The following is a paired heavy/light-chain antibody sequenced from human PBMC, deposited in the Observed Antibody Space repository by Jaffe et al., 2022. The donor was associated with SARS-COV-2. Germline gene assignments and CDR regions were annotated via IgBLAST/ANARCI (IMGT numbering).Light chain of an antibody. CDR2: WAS. Sequence: DIVMTQSPDSLAVSLGERATIYCKSSQTVLYSSNNKNYLTWYQQKPGQPPKLLIYWASTRESGVPDRFSGSGSGTDFTLTISSLQAEDVAVYYCQQYYSTPITFGQGTRLEIK. CDR3: QQYYSTPIT. CDR1: QTVLYSSNNKNY. J-gene: IGKJ5*01. V-gene: IGKV4-1*01.
Heavy chain of an antibody. Sequence: QLQLQESGPGLVKPSETLSLTCTVSGGSIISSAYYWGWIRQPPGKGLEWIGSIYYSGSTYYNPSLKSRVTISVDTSKNQFSLKLTSVTAADTAVYYCARSKIDWNSGKTPMGYWGQGTLVTVSS. CDR2: IYYSGST. V-gene: IGHV4-39*01. CDR1: GGSIISSAYY. D-gene: IGHD1-1*01. CDR3: ARSKIDWNSGKTPMGY. J-gene: IGHJ4*02.